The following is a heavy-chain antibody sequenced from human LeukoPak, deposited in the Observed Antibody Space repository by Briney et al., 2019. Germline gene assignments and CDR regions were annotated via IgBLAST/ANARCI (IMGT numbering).Heavy chain of an antibody. Sequence: SVKVSCKASGGTFGSYAISWVRQAPGQGLEWMGRIIPIFGTANYAQKFQGRVTITADKSTSTAYMELSSLRSEDTAVYYCAATYYYDSSGYSHFDYWGQGTLVTVSS. J-gene: IGHJ4*02. CDR1: GGTFGSYA. V-gene: IGHV1-69*06. CDR2: IIPIFGTA. D-gene: IGHD3-22*01. CDR3: AATYYYDSSGYSHFDY.